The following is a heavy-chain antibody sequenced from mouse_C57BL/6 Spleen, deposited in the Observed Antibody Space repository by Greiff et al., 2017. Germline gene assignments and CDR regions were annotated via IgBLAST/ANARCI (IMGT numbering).Heavy chain of an antibody. J-gene: IGHJ2*01. CDR3: AFYDGYYYCDY. Sequence: QVQLKESGAELVRPGASVKLSCKASGYTFSDYYINWVKQRPGQGLEWIARIYPGSGNTYYNEKFKCKATLTAEKSSSTAYMQLSSLTSEDSAVYFCAFYDGYYYCDYWGQGTTLTVSS. CDR2: IYPGSGNT. V-gene: IGHV1-76*01. CDR1: GYTFSDYY. D-gene: IGHD2-3*01.